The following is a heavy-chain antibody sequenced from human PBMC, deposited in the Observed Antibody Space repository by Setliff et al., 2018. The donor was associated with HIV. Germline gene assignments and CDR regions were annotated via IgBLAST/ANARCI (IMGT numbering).Heavy chain of an antibody. CDR1: GGSVSSPSYY. CDR2: VYNSGIT. J-gene: IGHJ5*02. Sequence: KTSETLSLTCAVSGGSVSSPSYYWGWIRQPPGKGLEWIGSVYNSGITFKNPSLKSRVSISVDRSGNQFSLRLTSVTAADTAVYYRATCRHRPSNWFDPWGQGTVVTVSS. CDR3: ATCRHRPSNWFDP. V-gene: IGHV4-39*07.